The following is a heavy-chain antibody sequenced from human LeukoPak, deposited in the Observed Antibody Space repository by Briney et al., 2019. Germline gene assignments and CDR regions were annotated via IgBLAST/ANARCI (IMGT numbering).Heavy chain of an antibody. Sequence: ASVKVSCKASGYTFTSYAMNWVRQAPGQGLEWMGWINPNSGGTNYAQKFQGWVTMTRDTSISTAYMELSRLRSDDTAVYYCARALSLSLSPFYDFWSGYPYGMDVWGQGTTVTVSS. J-gene: IGHJ6*02. CDR1: GYTFTSYA. CDR3: ARALSLSLSPFYDFWSGYPYGMDV. D-gene: IGHD3-3*01. V-gene: IGHV1-2*04. CDR2: INPNSGGT.